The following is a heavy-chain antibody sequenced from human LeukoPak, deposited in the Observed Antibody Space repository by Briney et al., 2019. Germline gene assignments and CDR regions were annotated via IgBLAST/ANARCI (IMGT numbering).Heavy chain of an antibody. Sequence: SETLSLTCTVSGGSLSSYYWSWIRQPPGKGLEWIGYIYYSGSTYYNPSLTSRVTMSVDTSKNQFSLKLSSVTAADTAIYYCARDHTETSSLNFRNYYYYGMDIWGQGTTVIVSS. J-gene: IGHJ6*02. CDR2: IYYSGST. CDR3: ARDHTETSSLNFRNYYYYGMDI. D-gene: IGHD4-11*01. V-gene: IGHV4-59*12. CDR1: GGSLSSYY.